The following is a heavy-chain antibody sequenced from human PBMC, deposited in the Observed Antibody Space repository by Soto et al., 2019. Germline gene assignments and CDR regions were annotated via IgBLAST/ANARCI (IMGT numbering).Heavy chain of an antibody. CDR3: GRCIQPSVPSATDV. CDR1: GYTFTSHG. D-gene: IGHD1-1*01. V-gene: IGHV1-18*01. CDR2: ISPFNGRR. Sequence: QVHLVQSGLEVRKPGASVRLSCKASGYTFTSHGISWVRQAPGQGLEWVGWISPFNGRRDIGDSFQDRVSMTTDTGSAYLEVRGLRFDDTAIYFCGRCIQPSVPSATDVWGQGTTVIVSS. J-gene: IGHJ6*02.